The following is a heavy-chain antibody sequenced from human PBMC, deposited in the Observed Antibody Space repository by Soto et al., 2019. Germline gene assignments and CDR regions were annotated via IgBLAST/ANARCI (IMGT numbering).Heavy chain of an antibody. CDR3: ARDQRSTRYGMDV. D-gene: IGHD2-2*01. CDR2: INSDGSST. CDR1: GLTFSNYW. V-gene: IGHV3-74*01. Sequence: PGGSLRLSCADSGLTFSNYWMHWVRQAPGKGLVWVSRINSDGSSTTYADSVKGRFTISRDNAKNTLYLQMNSLRAEDTAVYYCARDQRSTRYGMDVWGQGTTVTVSS. J-gene: IGHJ6*02.